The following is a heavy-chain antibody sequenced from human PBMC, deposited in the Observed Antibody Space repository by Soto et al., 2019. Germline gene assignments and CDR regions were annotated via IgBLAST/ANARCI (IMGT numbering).Heavy chain of an antibody. J-gene: IGHJ4*02. CDR3: AASGSSRQFDH. D-gene: IGHD3-10*01. Sequence: QVQLQESGAGLVKPSETLSLTCNDTGASNSNYSWNWIRQSPGKGLEWIGYTSYSGSTYYNPSLMSRVTISVDTSQRQFSLKLISVTAAYTAVYYCAASGSSRQFDHCAQGALVTVSS. V-gene: IGHV4-59*01. CDR1: GASNSNYS. CDR2: TSYSGST.